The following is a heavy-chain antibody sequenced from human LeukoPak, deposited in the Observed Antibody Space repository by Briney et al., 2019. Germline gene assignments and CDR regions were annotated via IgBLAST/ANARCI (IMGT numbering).Heavy chain of an antibody. J-gene: IGHJ5*02. CDR1: GDSVSSNSAA. V-gene: IGHV6-1*01. CDR2: TYYRSKWYN. D-gene: IGHD3-10*01. CDR3: ARTITMVRGVITNWFDP. Sequence: SQTLSLTCAISGDSVSSNSAAWNWIRQSPSRGLEWLGRTYYRSKWYNDYAVSVKSRITINPDTSKNQFSLQLNSVTPEDTAVYYCARTITMVRGVITNWFDPWGQGTLVTVSS.